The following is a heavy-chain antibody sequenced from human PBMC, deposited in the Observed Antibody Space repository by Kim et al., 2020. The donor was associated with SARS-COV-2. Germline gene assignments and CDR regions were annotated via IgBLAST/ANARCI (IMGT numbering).Heavy chain of an antibody. CDR3: AKMVVMDGYNYYYYYGMDV. J-gene: IGHJ6*02. V-gene: IGHV3-23*01. Sequence: GSLRLSCVASGFTFDTYAMSWVRQAPGKGLEWVSVITGNGINKFFADSVRGRFTISRDNSKNTLFLQMNSLRDEDTALYYCAKMVVMDGYNYYYYYGMDVWGQGTTVTVSS. CDR1: GFTFDTYA. CDR2: ITGNGINK. D-gene: IGHD3-22*01.